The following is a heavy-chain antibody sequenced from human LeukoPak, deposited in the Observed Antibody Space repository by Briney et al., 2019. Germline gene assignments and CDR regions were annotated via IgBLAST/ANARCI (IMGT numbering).Heavy chain of an antibody. CDR1: GFTFSSYS. CDR3: ASSGRCGSGSYYNDPSPYYFDY. D-gene: IGHD3-10*01. Sequence: GGSLRLSCAASGFTFSSYSMNWVRQAPGKGLEWVSSISSSSSYIYYADSVKGRFTISRDNAKNSLYLQMNSLRAEDTAVYYCASSGRCGSGSYYNDPSPYYFDYWGQGTLVTVSS. CDR2: ISSSSSYI. V-gene: IGHV3-21*01. J-gene: IGHJ4*02.